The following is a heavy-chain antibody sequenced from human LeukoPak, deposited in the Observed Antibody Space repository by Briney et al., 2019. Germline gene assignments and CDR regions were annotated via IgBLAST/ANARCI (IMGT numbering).Heavy chain of an antibody. J-gene: IGHJ4*02. CDR2: ISGSGGST. CDR3: AKDGQAGNYLGHGDFDY. CDR1: GFTFSNYA. Sequence: GGSLRLSCAASGFTFSNYAMSWVRQAPGKGLEWVSAISGSGGSTYYAGSVKGRFTISRDNSKNTLYLQMNSLRAEDTAVYYCAKDGQAGNYLGHGDFDYWGQGTLVTVSS. D-gene: IGHD1-7*01. V-gene: IGHV3-23*01.